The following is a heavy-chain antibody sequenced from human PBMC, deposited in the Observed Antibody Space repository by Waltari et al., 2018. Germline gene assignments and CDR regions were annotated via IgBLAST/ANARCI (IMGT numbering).Heavy chain of an antibody. CDR2: IYYSGSP. CDR1: GGSISSSSYY. CDR3: AREVGATNY. J-gene: IGHJ4*02. Sequence: QLQLQESGPGLVKPSETLSLTCTVSGGSISSSSYYWGWIRQPPGKGLAWNGSIYYSGSPYYNPSLKSRVTISVDTSKNQFSLKLSSVTAADTAVYYCAREVGATNYWGQGTLVTVSS. D-gene: IGHD1-26*01. V-gene: IGHV4-39*07.